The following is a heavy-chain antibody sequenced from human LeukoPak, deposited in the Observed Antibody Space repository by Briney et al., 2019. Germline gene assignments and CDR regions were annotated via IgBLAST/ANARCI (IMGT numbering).Heavy chain of an antibody. CDR3: ASWGYSYGPPSNYGMDV. Sequence: GGSLRLSCAASGFTVSSNYMSWVRQAPGKGLEWVSVIYSGGSTYYADSVKGRFTISRDNSKNTLYLQMNSLRAEDTAVYHCASWGYSYGPPSNYGMDVWGQGTTVTVSS. CDR1: GFTVSSNY. CDR2: IYSGGST. J-gene: IGHJ6*02. D-gene: IGHD5-18*01. V-gene: IGHV3-53*01.